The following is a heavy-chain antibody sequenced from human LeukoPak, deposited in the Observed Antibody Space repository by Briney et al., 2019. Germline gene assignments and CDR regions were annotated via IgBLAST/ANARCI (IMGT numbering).Heavy chain of an antibody. Sequence: PSETLSLTCGVSGYSISSGYFWVWIRQPPGKGLEWIGSVYHTGATYYNPSLRSPVTISVDTSKNQFSLELNSVTAADTAVYYCARDLGLTISANWFDPWGHGTLVTVSS. CDR1: GYSISSGYF. V-gene: IGHV4-38-2*02. J-gene: IGHJ5*02. CDR3: ARDLGLTISANWFDP. D-gene: IGHD3-3*01. CDR2: VYHTGAT.